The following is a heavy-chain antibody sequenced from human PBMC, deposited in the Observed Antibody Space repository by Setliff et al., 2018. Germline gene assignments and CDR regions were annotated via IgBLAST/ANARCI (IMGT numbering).Heavy chain of an antibody. Sequence: ASVKVSCKASGYNFITLGINWVRQAPGQGLEWVGWISPYSGKTDYAQKFQDRVIMTIDPSTTTAYMELRSLRSDDTAVYYCARAGRFHYDTSVYYYDRDYYYYMDGGGKGT. J-gene: IGHJ6*03. V-gene: IGHV1-18*01. CDR1: GYNFITLG. D-gene: IGHD3-22*01. CDR2: ISPYSGKT. CDR3: ARAGRFHYDTSVYYYDRDYYYYMDG.